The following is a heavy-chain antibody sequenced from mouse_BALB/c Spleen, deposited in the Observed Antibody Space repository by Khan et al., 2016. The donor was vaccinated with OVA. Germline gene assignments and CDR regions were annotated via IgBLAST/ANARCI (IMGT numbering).Heavy chain of an antibody. CDR1: GYIFTSYW. V-gene: IGHV1S132*01. Sequence: QVRLQQSGAELVRPGASVKLSCKTSGYIFTSYWIHWIQQRSGQGLEWIAKIYPGTDNTYYNEKLKDKATLTADKSSSTAYMQLSSLKSEDSAVYFCAREEALYYFDYWDQGTTLTVSS. J-gene: IGHJ2*01. CDR2: IYPGTDNT. CDR3: AREEALYYFDY. D-gene: IGHD3-2*02.